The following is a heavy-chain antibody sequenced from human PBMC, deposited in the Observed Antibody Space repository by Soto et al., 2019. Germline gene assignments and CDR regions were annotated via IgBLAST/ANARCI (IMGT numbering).Heavy chain of an antibody. D-gene: IGHD2-21*02. CDR3: AREETAWPLAYGLDV. J-gene: IGHJ6*02. CDR2: IARRSDI. Sequence: GGSLRLSCAASGFTFSSYSIHWVRQAPGKGLEWASSIARRSDIYYADSVKGRFTISRDNAKNSVSLQMNSLRAEDTAVYYCAREETAWPLAYGLDVWGQGTTVTVAS. V-gene: IGHV3-21*01. CDR1: GFTFSSYS.